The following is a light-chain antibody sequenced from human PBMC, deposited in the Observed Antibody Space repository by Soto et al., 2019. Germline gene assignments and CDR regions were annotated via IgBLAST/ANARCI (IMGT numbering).Light chain of an antibody. Sequence: DIQMTQSPSSLSASVGDRVSITCRASQGISNYLAWYQQKPGKVPKLLIYAESTLQSGVPSRFSGSKSGTDFTITISSLEPADVATYYCQKYNSALLTFGGGTNVEIK. CDR1: QGISNY. CDR3: QKYNSALLT. V-gene: IGKV1-27*01. CDR2: AES. J-gene: IGKJ4*01.